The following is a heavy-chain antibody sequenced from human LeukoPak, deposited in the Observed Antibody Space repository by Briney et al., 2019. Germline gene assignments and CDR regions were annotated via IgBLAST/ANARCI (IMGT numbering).Heavy chain of an antibody. V-gene: IGHV4-59*08. CDR1: GGSISSYY. Sequence: SETLSLTCTVSGGSISSYYWSWIRQPPGKGLEWIGYIYYSGSTNYNPSLKSRVTISVDTSKSQFSLKLSSVTAADTAVYYCARGPRCSGGSCYSGIDYWGQGTLVTVSS. CDR3: ARGPRCSGGSCYSGIDY. D-gene: IGHD2-15*01. J-gene: IGHJ4*02. CDR2: IYYSGST.